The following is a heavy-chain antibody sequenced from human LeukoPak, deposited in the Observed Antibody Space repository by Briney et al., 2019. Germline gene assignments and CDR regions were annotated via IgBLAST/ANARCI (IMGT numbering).Heavy chain of an antibody. CDR1: GYTFTSYG. Sequence: ASVKVSCKASGYTFTSYGISRVRQAPGQGLEWMGWISAYNGNTNYAQKLQGRVTMTTDTSTSTAYMELRSLRSDDTAVYYCARAQVTTYWFDPWGQGTLVTVSS. CDR3: ARAQVTTYWFDP. J-gene: IGHJ5*02. V-gene: IGHV1-18*01. CDR2: ISAYNGNT. D-gene: IGHD4-11*01.